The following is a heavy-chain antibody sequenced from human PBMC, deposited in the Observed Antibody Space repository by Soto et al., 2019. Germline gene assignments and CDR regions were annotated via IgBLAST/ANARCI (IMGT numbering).Heavy chain of an antibody. CDR1: GFTFTSSA. CDR3: AADASGPYYYDSSGDPYAFDI. V-gene: IGHV1-58*01. J-gene: IGHJ3*02. Sequence: ASVKVSCKASGFTFTSSAVQWVRQARGQRLEWIGWIVVGSGNTNYAQKFQERVTITREMSTSTAYMELSSLRSEDTAVYYCAADASGPYYYDSSGDPYAFDIWGQGTMVTVSS. CDR2: IVVGSGNT. D-gene: IGHD3-22*01.